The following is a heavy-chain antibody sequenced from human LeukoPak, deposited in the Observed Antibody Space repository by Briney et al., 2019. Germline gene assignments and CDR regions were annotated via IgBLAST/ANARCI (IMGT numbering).Heavy chain of an antibody. CDR3: ASARRGGIVVEGLDY. J-gene: IGHJ4*02. CDR1: GGSFSSYS. CDR2: IIPIFGTA. Sequence: ASVKVSCKASGGSFSSYSINWVRQAPGQGLEWMGGIIPIFGTANYAQKFQGRVTITGDETTSTAYMELSSLRSEDTAVYYCASARRGGIVVEGLDYWGQGTLVTVSS. V-gene: IGHV1-69*13. D-gene: IGHD2-2*01.